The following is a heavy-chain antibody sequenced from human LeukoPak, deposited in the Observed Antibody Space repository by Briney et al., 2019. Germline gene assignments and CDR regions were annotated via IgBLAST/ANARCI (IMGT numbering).Heavy chain of an antibody. CDR2: INHSGST. D-gene: IGHD6-13*01. CDR3: ARVGTYTSSWYRFKYFDY. V-gene: IGHV4-34*01. CDR1: GGSFSDYY. J-gene: IGHJ4*02. Sequence: SETLSLTCGVRGGSFSDYYWSWIRQSPGVGLEWIGEINHSGSTNYSPSLKSRVTISVDTPKNQFSLKLSSLTAADTAVYYCARVGTYTSSWYRFKYFDYWGQGTLVTVSS.